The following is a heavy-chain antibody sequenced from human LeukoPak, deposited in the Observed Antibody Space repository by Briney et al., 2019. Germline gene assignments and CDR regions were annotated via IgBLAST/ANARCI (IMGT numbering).Heavy chain of an antibody. J-gene: IGHJ3*02. CDR2: ITSSSSII. V-gene: IGHV3-48*04. CDR1: EFAFSSYS. D-gene: IGHD3-22*01. CDR3: ARGGSSGYHYNAFDI. Sequence: PGGSLRLSRAASEFAFSSYSMNWVRQAPGQGLEWVSYITSSSSIIYYADSVKGRFTISRDNSKTSLYLQMSSLRAEDTAVYYCARGGSSGYHYNAFDIWGQGTTVTVSS.